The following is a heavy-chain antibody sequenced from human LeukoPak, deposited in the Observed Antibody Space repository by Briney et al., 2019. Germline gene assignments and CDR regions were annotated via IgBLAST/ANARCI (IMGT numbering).Heavy chain of an antibody. CDR3: ATYQNCGGDCLSLGY. Sequence: ASVKVSCKVSGYTLTELSMHWVRQAPGKGLEWRGGFDPEDGETIYAQKFQGRVTMTEDTSTDTAYMELSSLRSEDTAVYYCATYQNCGGDCLSLGYWGQGTLVTVSS. V-gene: IGHV1-24*01. CDR2: FDPEDGET. CDR1: GYTLTELS. J-gene: IGHJ4*02. D-gene: IGHD2-21*02.